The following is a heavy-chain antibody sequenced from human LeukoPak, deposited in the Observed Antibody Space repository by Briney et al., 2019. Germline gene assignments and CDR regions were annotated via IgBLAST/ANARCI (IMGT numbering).Heavy chain of an antibody. CDR2: IYYSGST. CDR3: ARHDGAVAGRPHLDY. V-gene: IGHV4-59*08. Sequence: SETLSLTCTVSGGSISSYYWSWIRQPPGKGLEWIGYIYYSGSTNYNPSLKSRVTISVDTSKNQFSLKLSSVTAADTAVYYCARHDGAVAGRPHLDYWGQGTLVTVSS. CDR1: GGSISSYY. D-gene: IGHD6-19*01. J-gene: IGHJ4*02.